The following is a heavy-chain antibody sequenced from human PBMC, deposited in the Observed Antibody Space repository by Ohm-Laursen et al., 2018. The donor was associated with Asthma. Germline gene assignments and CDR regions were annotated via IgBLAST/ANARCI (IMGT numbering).Heavy chain of an antibody. D-gene: IGHD1-26*01. V-gene: IGHV4-31*03. CDR3: ARDSIFTGSYLDAFDI. J-gene: IGHJ3*02. CDR1: GGSISSGGYY. CDR2: IYYSGST. Sequence: TLSLTCTVSGGSISSGGYYWSWIRQHPGKGLEWIGYIYYSGSTYYNPSLKSRTTISVDTTKNQFSLKLSSVTAADTAVYYCARDSIFTGSYLDAFDIWGQGTMVTVSS.